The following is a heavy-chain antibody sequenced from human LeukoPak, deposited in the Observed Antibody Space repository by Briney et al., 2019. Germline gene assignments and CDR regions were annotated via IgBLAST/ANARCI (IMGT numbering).Heavy chain of an antibody. J-gene: IGHJ4*02. D-gene: IGHD3-16*01. Sequence: GGSLRLSCAASGFTFSSYWMHWVRQTPGKGLMWVSRINSDGSTTSYADSVKGRFTISRDNAKNTLYLQMNSLRVEDTAVYYCTRINYGWGQGTLVTVSS. CDR3: TRINYG. V-gene: IGHV3-74*01. CDR2: INSDGSTT. CDR1: GFTFSSYW.